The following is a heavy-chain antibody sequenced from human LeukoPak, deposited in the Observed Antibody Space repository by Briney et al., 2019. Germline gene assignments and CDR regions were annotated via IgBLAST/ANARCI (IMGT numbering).Heavy chain of an antibody. V-gene: IGHV4-30-2*01. CDR1: GASISSGDYY. CDR3: VNADRFCSGSCHVPDAFDF. J-gene: IGHJ3*01. D-gene: IGHD2-15*01. Sequence: PSETLSLTCSVSGASISSGDYYWTWIRQPPGKGLEWIGYIYDSGRTDFNPSLKSRVTISVDRSKNQFSLKLSSVTAADTAVYYCVNADRFCSGSCHVPDAFDFWGQGTMVTVSS. CDR2: IYDSGRT.